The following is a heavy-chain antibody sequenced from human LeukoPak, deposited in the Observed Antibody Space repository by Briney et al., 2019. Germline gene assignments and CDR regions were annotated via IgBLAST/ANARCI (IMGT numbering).Heavy chain of an antibody. V-gene: IGHV3-48*03. CDR1: GSTVRSYA. CDR2: ISSSGSTI. D-gene: IGHD6-6*01. J-gene: IGHJ4*02. Sequence: GGSLRLACAASGSTVRSYAMNWVRQAPGKGLEWVSYISSSGSTIFYADSVKGRFTISRDNAKNSLYLQMNSLRAEDTAVYYCARDLEYTTSSGDYWGQGTLVIVSS. CDR3: ARDLEYTTSSGDY.